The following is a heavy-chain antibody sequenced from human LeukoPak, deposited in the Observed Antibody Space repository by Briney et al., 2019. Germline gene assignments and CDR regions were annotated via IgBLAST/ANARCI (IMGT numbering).Heavy chain of an antibody. CDR3: ARDMTTEEADGMDV. Sequence: ASVKVSCKASGYTFTSYDINWVRQATGQGLEWMGWMNPNSGNTGYAQKFQGRVTMTRNTSISTAYMELSSLRSEDTAVYYCARDMTTEEADGMDVWGQGTTVTVTS. D-gene: IGHD4-17*01. CDR1: GYTFTSYD. V-gene: IGHV1-8*01. J-gene: IGHJ6*02. CDR2: MNPNSGNT.